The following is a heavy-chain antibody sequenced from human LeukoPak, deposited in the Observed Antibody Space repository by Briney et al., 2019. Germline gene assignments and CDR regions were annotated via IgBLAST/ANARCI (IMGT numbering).Heavy chain of an antibody. CDR1: GGTFSSYA. CDR2: IIPILGIA. J-gene: IGHJ6*03. V-gene: IGHV1-69*04. CDR3: ARTNYYGSGSYYNVNYYYYYMDV. Sequence: SVKVSCKASGGTFSSYAISWVRQAPGQGLEWMGRIIPILGIANYAQKFQGRVTITADKSTSTAYMELSSLRSEDTAVYYCARTNYYGSGSYYNVNYYYYYMDVWGKGTTVTVSS. D-gene: IGHD3-10*01.